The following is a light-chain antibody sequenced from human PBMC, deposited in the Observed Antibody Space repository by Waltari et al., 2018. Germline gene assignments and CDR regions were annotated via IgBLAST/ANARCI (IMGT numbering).Light chain of an antibody. Sequence: QSVLTQPPSASGTPGQRVFISCSGSSSNIGRNTVNWYQQLPATAPKLLIFSNNQRPSWFSARFSGSKSGTSASLAISGLQSEDEADYYCAVWDGSLNGHVVFGGGTKLTVL. V-gene: IGLV1-44*01. CDR3: AVWDGSLNGHVV. CDR1: SSNIGRNT. CDR2: SNN. J-gene: IGLJ2*01.